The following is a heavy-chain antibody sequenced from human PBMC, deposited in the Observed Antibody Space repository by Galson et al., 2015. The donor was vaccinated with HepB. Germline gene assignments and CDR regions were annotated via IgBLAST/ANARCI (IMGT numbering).Heavy chain of an antibody. Sequence: SVKVSCKASGGTFSKYPISWVRQAPGQGLEWMGGIIPIFATTDYAQKFRGRVSITADKSTSTAHMELRSLRSDDTAVYYCAREGLRGYYDSTGYFPLDYWGQGSLVTVSS. CDR3: AREGLRGYYDSTGYFPLDY. J-gene: IGHJ4*02. V-gene: IGHV1-69*06. D-gene: IGHD3-22*01. CDR1: GGTFSKYP. CDR2: IIPIFATT.